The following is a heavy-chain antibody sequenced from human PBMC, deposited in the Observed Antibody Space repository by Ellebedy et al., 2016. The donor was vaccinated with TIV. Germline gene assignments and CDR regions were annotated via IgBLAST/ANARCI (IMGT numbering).Heavy chain of an antibody. CDR3: ARQGPWTVDY. Sequence: KVSCXGSGYSFTNYWIIWVRQTPGKGLEWIGRINPTDSDINYRPSFQGHVTISADWSISTAFLQWSSLKASDTAMYYCARQGPWTVDYWGQGTPVTVSS. V-gene: IGHV5-10-1*01. J-gene: IGHJ4*02. CDR2: INPTDSDI. CDR1: GYSFTNYW. D-gene: IGHD3/OR15-3a*01.